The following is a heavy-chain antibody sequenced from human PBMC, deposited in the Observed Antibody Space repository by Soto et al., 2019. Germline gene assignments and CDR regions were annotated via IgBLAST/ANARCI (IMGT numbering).Heavy chain of an antibody. CDR2: ISSSSSYI. J-gene: IGHJ5*02. V-gene: IGHV3-21*01. D-gene: IGHD3-10*01. CDR1: GFTFSSYS. Sequence: EVQLVESGGGLVKPGGSLRLSCAASGFTFSSYSMNWVRQAPGKGLEWVSSISSSSSYIYYADSVKGRFTISRDNAKNSQYLQMNSLRAEDTAVYYCARELRLWFGEWANLFDPWGQGTLATVSS. CDR3: ARELRLWFGEWANLFDP.